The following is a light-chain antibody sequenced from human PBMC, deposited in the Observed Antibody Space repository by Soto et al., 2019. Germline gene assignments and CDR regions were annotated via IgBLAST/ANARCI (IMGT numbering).Light chain of an antibody. J-gene: IGKJ3*01. Sequence: EIVLTQSPGTLPLSPGERAILSCRASQSINNRYLAWYQQMPGRAPRLLIHGASSRAAGIPDRFSGSGSGTDFTLTINRLEPEDFAVYYCHHYDNSPPFPFGPGTKVDI. V-gene: IGKV3-20*01. CDR3: HHYDNSPPFP. CDR1: QSINNRY. CDR2: GAS.